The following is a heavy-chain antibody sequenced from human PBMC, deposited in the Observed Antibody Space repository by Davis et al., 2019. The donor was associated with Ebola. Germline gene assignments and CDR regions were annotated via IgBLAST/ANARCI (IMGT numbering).Heavy chain of an antibody. CDR2: IKQDGSEK. J-gene: IGHJ4*02. V-gene: IGHV3-7*01. D-gene: IGHD6-19*01. Sequence: GESLKISCAASGFTFSSYWMSWVRQAPGKGLEWVANIKQDGSEKYVDSVKGRFTISRDSAKNSLYLQMNSLRAEDTAVYYCASHSGRAPPLDWGQGTLVTVSS. CDR1: GFTFSSYW. CDR3: ASHSGRAPPLD.